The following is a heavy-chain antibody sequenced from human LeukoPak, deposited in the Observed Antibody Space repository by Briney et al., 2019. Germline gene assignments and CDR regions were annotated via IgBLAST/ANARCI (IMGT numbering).Heavy chain of an antibody. Sequence: PSETLSLTCAVYGGSFSGYYWSWIRQPPGKGLEGIGEINHSGSTNYNPSLKSRVTISVDTSKNQFSLKLSSVTAADTAVYYCARGLRYSSSWYHYWGQGTLVTVSS. CDR2: INHSGST. CDR3: ARGLRYSSSWYHY. J-gene: IGHJ4*02. D-gene: IGHD6-13*01. CDR1: GGSFSGYY. V-gene: IGHV4-34*01.